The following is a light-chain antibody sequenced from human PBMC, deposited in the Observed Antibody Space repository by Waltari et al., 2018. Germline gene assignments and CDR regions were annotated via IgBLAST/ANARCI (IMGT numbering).Light chain of an antibody. CDR3: SSYAGRNTL. V-gene: IGLV2-8*01. CDR1: SSDVGVYNY. CDR2: EVS. Sequence: QSALTQPPSASGAPGQSVTISCTGTSSDVGVYNYVSWYQQHPGEAPKLLIYEVSKRPSGVPDRFSGSKSGNTASLTGSGLQAEDEGDYYCSSYAGRNTLFGGGTKLTVL. J-gene: IGLJ2*01.